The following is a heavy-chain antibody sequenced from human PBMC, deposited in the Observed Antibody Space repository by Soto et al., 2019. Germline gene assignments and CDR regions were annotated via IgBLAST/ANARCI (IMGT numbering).Heavy chain of an antibody. Sequence: QVLLVQSGAEMKQPGSSVSVSCRASGDSFTNYAFTWVRQAPGQGPEWLGGIILALGTPHYSQRFQGRLTITEDESPSTVYMELGSLRLDDTAVYYCGRYCTNTKCRGGYYLDLWGQGTLLTVSS. CDR2: IILALGTP. CDR1: GDSFTNYA. D-gene: IGHD2-8*01. J-gene: IGHJ5*02. V-gene: IGHV1-69*01. CDR3: GRYCTNTKCRGGYYLDL.